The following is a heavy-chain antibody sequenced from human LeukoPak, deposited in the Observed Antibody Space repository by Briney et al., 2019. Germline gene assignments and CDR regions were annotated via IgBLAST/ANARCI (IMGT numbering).Heavy chain of an antibody. CDR3: ARDTNYDFWSGLSKGHYYMDV. CDR2: ISWNSGTI. J-gene: IGHJ6*03. Sequence: PGRSLRLSCAASGFTFDDYAMHWVRQAPGKGLEWVSGISWNSGTIYYADSVKGRFTISRDNAKNSLYLQMNSLRAEDTAVYYCARDTNYDFWSGLSKGHYYMDVWGKGTTVTVSS. CDR1: GFTFDDYA. D-gene: IGHD3-3*01. V-gene: IGHV3-9*01.